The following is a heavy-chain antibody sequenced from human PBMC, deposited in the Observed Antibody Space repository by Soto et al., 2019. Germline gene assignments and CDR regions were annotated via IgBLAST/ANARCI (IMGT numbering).Heavy chain of an antibody. V-gene: IGHV5-10-1*01. CDR3: ARHPLFYGSGRFCMDV. CDR1: GYYFTNYW. D-gene: IGHD3-10*01. CDR2: IDPSDSYT. Sequence: GESLKISCKGSGYYFTNYWITWVRQMPGKGLEWMGRIDPSDSYTNYSPSFQGHVTISADRSTKTAYLQWSSLKASDTAMYYCARHPLFYGSGRFCMDVWGQGTAVTVS. J-gene: IGHJ6*02.